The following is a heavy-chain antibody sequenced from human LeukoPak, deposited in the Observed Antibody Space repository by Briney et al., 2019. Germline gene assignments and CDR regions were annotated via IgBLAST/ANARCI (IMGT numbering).Heavy chain of an antibody. V-gene: IGHV3-23*01. CDR3: AKIYDPAVVITTPFDY. D-gene: IGHD3-22*01. Sequence: TGGSLRLSCAASGFTFSNYAMSWVRQAPGKGLEWVSAISGSGVTTYYADSVKGRFTSSRDNSKNTLYPQMNSLRAEDTAVYYCAKIYDPAVVITTPFDYWGQGTLVTVSS. CDR2: ISGSGVTT. CDR1: GFTFSNYA. J-gene: IGHJ4*02.